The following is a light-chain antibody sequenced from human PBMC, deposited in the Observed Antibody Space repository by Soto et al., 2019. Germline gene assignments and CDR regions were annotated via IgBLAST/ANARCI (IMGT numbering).Light chain of an antibody. J-gene: IGKJ4*01. CDR1: QSIGTY. CDR2: DAS. V-gene: IGKV3-11*01. CDR3: QQRSNWPRA. Sequence: EMVLTQSPATLSLSQGEGATLSCSASQSIGTYLAWYQNKPCQAPRLLIFDASNSAPGIPARCSGSGSGTDFTLNISSLEPEDFAVYYCQQRSNWPRAFGGGTKVEIK.